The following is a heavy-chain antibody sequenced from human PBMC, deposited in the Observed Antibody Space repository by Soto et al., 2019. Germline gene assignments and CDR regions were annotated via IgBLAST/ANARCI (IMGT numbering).Heavy chain of an antibody. CDR2: FHYSGST. J-gene: IGHJ4*02. Sequence: SETLSLTCTVSGGSISSYYWSSTRQPPGKGLEWIGYFHYSGSTNYNPSLRSRLTISADTSKNQVSLKLSSVTAADTAVYYWARAVLPATAPFDYWGQGTLVTVSS. V-gene: IGHV4-59*01. CDR3: ARAVLPATAPFDY. CDR1: GGSISSYY. D-gene: IGHD2-2*01.